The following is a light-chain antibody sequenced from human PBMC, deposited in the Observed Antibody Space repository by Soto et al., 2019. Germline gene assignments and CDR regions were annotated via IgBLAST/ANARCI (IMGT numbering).Light chain of an antibody. CDR3: CSHVNDFTHWI. CDR1: SSDVGSHKL. CDR2: AAT. V-gene: IGLV2-23*01. J-gene: IGLJ3*02. Sequence: QSVLTQPASVSGSHGQSITISCTGGSSDVGSHKLVSWYQQISGKAPRVIIYAATKRPPGVSQRFSASQSGNVASLTISGIPADDEAEYFCCSHVNDFTHWIFGGGTKVTVL.